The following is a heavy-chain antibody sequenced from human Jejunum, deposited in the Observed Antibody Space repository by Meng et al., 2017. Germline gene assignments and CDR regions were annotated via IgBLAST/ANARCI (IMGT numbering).Heavy chain of an antibody. CDR3: ARDSSGWQEDDY. J-gene: IGHJ4*02. CDR1: GGSIYNSHW. CDR2: IWHTGGT. D-gene: IGHD6-19*01. Sequence: SETLSLTCTVSGGSIYNSHWWSWVRQPPGKELEWIGEIWHTGGTNYNPSLKSRVTMSLDKPKNQFSLKLSSVTAADTAVYYCARDSSGWQEDDYWGPGTLVTVSS. V-gene: IGHV4-4*02.